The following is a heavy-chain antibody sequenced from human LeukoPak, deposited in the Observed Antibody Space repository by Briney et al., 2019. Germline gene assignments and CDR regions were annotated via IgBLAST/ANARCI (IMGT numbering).Heavy chain of an antibody. V-gene: IGHV3-21*01. J-gene: IGHJ4*02. CDR3: ARAGIAAGFDY. D-gene: IGHD6-25*01. CDR2: ISSSSSYI. Sequence: GGSLRLSCAASGFTFSSYSMNWVRQAPGKGLEWVSSISSSSSYIYYADSVKGRFTISRDDAKNSLYLQMNSLRAEDTAVYYCARAGIAAGFDYWGQGTLVTVSS. CDR1: GFTFSSYS.